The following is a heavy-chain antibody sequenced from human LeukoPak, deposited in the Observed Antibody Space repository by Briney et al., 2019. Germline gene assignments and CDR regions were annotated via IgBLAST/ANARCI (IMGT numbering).Heavy chain of an antibody. CDR3: AIFPVGIAAAGTLY. J-gene: IGHJ4*02. V-gene: IGHV4-34*01. Sequence: SETLSLTCAVYGGSFSGYYWSWVRQPSGKGLEWIGEINHSGSTNYNPSLKSRVTISVDTSQNQFSLKLSSVTAADTAVYYCAIFPVGIAAAGTLYWGQGTLVTVSS. CDR2: INHSGST. D-gene: IGHD6-13*01. CDR1: GGSFSGYY.